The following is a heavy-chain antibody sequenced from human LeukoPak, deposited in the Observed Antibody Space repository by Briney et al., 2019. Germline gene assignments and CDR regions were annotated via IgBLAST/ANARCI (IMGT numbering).Heavy chain of an antibody. J-gene: IGHJ4*02. CDR2: IGTHGTTT. CDR1: GFTFSSYA. Sequence: PGGSLRLSCAASGFTFSSYAMTWVRQAPGKGLEWVSSIGTHGTTTYYADSVKGRFTISRDNSKNTLYLQMNSLRAEDTAVYYCAKDRPSGAGIIWGQGTLVTVSS. CDR3: AKDRPSGAGII. D-gene: IGHD6-19*01. V-gene: IGHV3-23*01.